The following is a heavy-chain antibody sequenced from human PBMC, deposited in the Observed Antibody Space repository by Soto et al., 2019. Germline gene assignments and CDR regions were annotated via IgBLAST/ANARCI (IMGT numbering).Heavy chain of an antibody. J-gene: IGHJ6*02. Sequence: GSLSLCCAASGFTFITYEMKWIRQATGKALEWVSYISSSGSSIYYADSVKGRFTISRDNAKNSLYLQMNSLRAEDTAVYYCARDQSTTTYYYYYGMDVWGQGTTVTVSS. CDR3: ARDQSTTTYYYYYGMDV. CDR2: ISSSGSSI. V-gene: IGHV3-48*03. CDR1: GFTFITYE. D-gene: IGHD2-2*01.